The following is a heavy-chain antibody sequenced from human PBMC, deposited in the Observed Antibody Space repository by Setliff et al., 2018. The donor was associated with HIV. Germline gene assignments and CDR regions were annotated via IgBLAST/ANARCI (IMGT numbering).Heavy chain of an antibody. D-gene: IGHD3-22*01. CDR3: KADSSGYP. CDR1: GFTFSVST. J-gene: IGHJ5*02. V-gene: IGHV3-73*01. Sequence: GGSLRLSCAASGFTFSVSTIHWVRQASGKGLDRVGRIGSKANSYATAYAASVKGRFTTSREYSKNTSYLQMNSLKTEDTAVYYCKADSSGYPWGQGTLVTVSS. CDR2: IGSKANSYAT.